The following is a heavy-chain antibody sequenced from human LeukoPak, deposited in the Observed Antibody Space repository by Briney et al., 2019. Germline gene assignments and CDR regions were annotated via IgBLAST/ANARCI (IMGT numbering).Heavy chain of an antibody. CDR1: GYTFTGYY. J-gene: IGHJ6*02. CDR3: ARVQPSSYSSGWYPYYYYYYGMDV. V-gene: IGHV1-2*02. Sequence: ASVKVSCKASGYTFTGYYMHGVRQAPGQGLEWMGWINPNSGGPNYAQKFQGRVTMTRDTSISTAYMELSRLRSDDTAVYYCARVQPSSYSSGWYPYYYYYYGMDVWGQGTTVTVSS. D-gene: IGHD6-19*01. CDR2: INPNSGGP.